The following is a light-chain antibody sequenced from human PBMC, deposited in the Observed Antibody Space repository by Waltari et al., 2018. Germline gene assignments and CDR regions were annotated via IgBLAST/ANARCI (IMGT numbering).Light chain of an antibody. Sequence: DIQMTQSPSTLSASVGDRVTITCRASQSISNWLAWYQQKPGKAPHLLIYKASSLESGVPSRFSGGGSGTEFTLTISSLQPDDFATYYCQQFKSFPFTFGGGTKVEVK. CDR3: QQFKSFPFT. V-gene: IGKV1-5*03. J-gene: IGKJ4*01. CDR2: KAS. CDR1: QSISNW.